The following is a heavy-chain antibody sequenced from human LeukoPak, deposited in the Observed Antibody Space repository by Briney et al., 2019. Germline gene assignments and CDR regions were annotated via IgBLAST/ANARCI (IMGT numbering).Heavy chain of an antibody. CDR3: ARRSSADSSSWSRMDV. D-gene: IGHD6-13*01. CDR2: IIPILGIA. V-gene: IGHV1-69*04. J-gene: IGHJ6*02. CDR1: GYTFTSYG. Sequence: VASVKVSCKASGYTFTSYGISWVRQAPGQGLEWMGRIIPILGIANYAQKFQGRVTITADKSTSTAYMELSSLRSEDTAVYYCARRSSADSSSWSRMDVWGQGTTVTVSS.